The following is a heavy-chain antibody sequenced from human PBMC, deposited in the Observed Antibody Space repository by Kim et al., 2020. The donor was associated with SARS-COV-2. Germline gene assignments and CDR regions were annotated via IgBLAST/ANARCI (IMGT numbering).Heavy chain of an antibody. CDR1: GFTFSSYW. J-gene: IGHJ4*02. CDR2: INSDGSRT. CDR3: ARVYGGHDY. D-gene: IGHD2-2*02. V-gene: IGHV3-74*01. Sequence: GGSLILSCVVSGFTFSSYWIHWVRQAPGKGLVWVSRINSDGSRTSYADSVKGRFTISRDNAKNTLYLQMNSLRAEDTAVYYCARVYGGHDYWGQGTLVTV.